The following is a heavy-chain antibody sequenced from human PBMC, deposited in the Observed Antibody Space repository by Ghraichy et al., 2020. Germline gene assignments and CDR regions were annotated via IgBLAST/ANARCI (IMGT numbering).Heavy chain of an antibody. CDR1: GFTFSGYS. V-gene: IGHV3-48*02. Sequence: GGSLRLSCVGSGFTFSGYSLTWVRQSPGKGLEWVAHICLSSRTIFYADSVKGRFTISRDNARKSLYLEMNRLRNEDTAVYYCARPSAVVTFYYYDGLDVWGQGTTGTVSS. J-gene: IGHJ6*02. CDR2: ICLSSRTI. CDR3: ARPSAVVTFYYYDGLDV. D-gene: IGHD4-23*01.